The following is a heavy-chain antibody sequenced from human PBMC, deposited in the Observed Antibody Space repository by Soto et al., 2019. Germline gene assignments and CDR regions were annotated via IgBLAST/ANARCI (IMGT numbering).Heavy chain of an antibody. D-gene: IGHD6-13*01. CDR3: AAGEASSRNLAPYYLDF. CDR1: GGSMRSYF. V-gene: IGHV4-59*01. Sequence: KASETLSLTCTGSGGSMRSYFWTWIRQPPGKGLEWIGYIHYSGTTSFFPSYNPSLRSRVTISEDTSKNQFSLKLLSVTTADTAVYFCAAGEASSRNLAPYYLDFWGKGTLVTVSS. J-gene: IGHJ4*02. CDR2: IHYSGTT.